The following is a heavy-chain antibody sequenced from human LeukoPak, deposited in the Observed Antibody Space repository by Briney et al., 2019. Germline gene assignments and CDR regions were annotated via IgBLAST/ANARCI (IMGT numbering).Heavy chain of an antibody. D-gene: IGHD3-22*01. Sequence: GRTLSLSSAASTFTFSSLAIGRDRPTPGERLEWVLSISGNGDSTPYADSVKGRFTISRDSSKITLYLQMNSLRVEDTSVYDCEKDYHGITMILLKACDIWGQGTMVTVS. CDR1: TFTFSSLA. CDR2: ISGNGDST. J-gene: IGHJ3*02. CDR3: EKDYHGITMILLKACDI. V-gene: IGHV3-23*01.